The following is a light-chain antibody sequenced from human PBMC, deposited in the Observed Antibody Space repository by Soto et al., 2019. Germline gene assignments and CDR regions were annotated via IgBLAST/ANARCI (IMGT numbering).Light chain of an antibody. CDR3: SSYTSSSTLV. J-gene: IGLJ1*01. CDR2: DVS. Sequence: QSVLTQPASVSGSPEQSITISCTGTSSDVGGYNYVSWYQQHPGKAPKLMIYDVSNRPSGVSNRFSGSKSGNTASLTISGLQAEDEADYYCSSYTSSSTLVFGTGTKLTVL. CDR1: SSDVGGYNY. V-gene: IGLV2-14*01.